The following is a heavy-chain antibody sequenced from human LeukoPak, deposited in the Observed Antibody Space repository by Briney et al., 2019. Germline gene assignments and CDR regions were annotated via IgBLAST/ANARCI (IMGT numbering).Heavy chain of an antibody. J-gene: IGHJ6*03. D-gene: IGHD6-13*01. V-gene: IGHV4-4*07. Sequence: SETLSLTCTVSGGSISSYYWSWIRQPAGKGLEWIGRIYTSGSTNYNPSLKSRVTMSVDTSKNQFSLKLSSVTATDTAVYYCAREVAAAGTYYMDVWGKGTTVTVSS. CDR2: IYTSGST. CDR3: AREVAAAGTYYMDV. CDR1: GGSISSYY.